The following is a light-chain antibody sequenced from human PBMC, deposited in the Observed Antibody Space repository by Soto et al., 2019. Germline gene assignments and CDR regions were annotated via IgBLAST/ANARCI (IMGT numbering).Light chain of an antibody. CDR2: SAS. J-gene: IGKJ5*01. V-gene: IGKV1-39*01. Sequence: DIQMTQSPSSLSASVGDRVTITCRASQSISNFLNWYQQKPGKAPKLLIRSASSLQTGVTSRFSGSGSGTDFTLSITSLQPEDFATYYCQQSYGAPITFGQGTRLEIK. CDR1: QSISNF. CDR3: QQSYGAPIT.